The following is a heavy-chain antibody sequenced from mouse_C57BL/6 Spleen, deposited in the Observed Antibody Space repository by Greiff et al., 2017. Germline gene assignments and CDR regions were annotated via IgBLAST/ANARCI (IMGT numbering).Heavy chain of an antibody. CDR3: AREEHYDAMDY. Sequence: VQLLQPGTELVKPGASVKLSCKASGYTFTSYWMHWVKQRPGQGLEWIGNINPSNGGTNYNEKFKSKATLTVDKSFSKADMHLSSLTSEDSAVYYCAREEHYDAMDYWGQGTSVTVAS. CDR1: GYTFTSYW. CDR2: INPSNGGT. V-gene: IGHV1-53*01. J-gene: IGHJ4*01.